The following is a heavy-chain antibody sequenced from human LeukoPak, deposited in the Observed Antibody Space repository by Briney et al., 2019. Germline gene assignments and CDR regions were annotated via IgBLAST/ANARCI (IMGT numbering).Heavy chain of an antibody. D-gene: IGHD1-7*01. Sequence: GASVKVSCKASGYTFTGYYMHWVRQAPGQGLEWMGWINPNSGGTNYAQKFQGRVTMTRDTSISTAYMELSRLRSDDTAVYYCARVDNCNYSYWFDPWGQGTLVTVSS. J-gene: IGHJ5*02. CDR3: ARVDNCNYSYWFDP. CDR2: INPNSGGT. V-gene: IGHV1-2*02. CDR1: GYTFTGYY.